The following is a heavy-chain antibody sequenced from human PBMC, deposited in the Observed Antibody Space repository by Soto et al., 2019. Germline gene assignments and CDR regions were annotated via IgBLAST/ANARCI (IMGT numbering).Heavy chain of an antibody. V-gene: IGHV3-53*04. CDR3: ARGRDCGGDCPNGFDP. Sequence: EVQLVESGGGLVQPGGSLRLSCAASGFTVSSNYMSWVRQAPGKGLEWVSVIYSGGSTYYADSVKGRFTISRHNSKNTLYLQLNSLRAEDTAVYYCARGRDCGGDCPNGFDPWGQGPLVTVSS. CDR1: GFTVSSNY. J-gene: IGHJ5*02. D-gene: IGHD2-21*02. CDR2: IYSGGST.